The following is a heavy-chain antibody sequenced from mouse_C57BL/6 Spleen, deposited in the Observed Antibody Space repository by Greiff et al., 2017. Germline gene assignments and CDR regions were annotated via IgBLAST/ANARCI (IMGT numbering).Heavy chain of an antibody. D-gene: IGHD2-1*01. CDR1: GFTFSSYA. J-gene: IGHJ1*03. V-gene: IGHV5-9-1*02. CDR3: TRDYGNYEYFDG. Sequence: EVMLVESGAGLVKPGGSLKLSCAASGFTFSSYAMSWVRQTPEKRLEWVAYISSGGDYIYYADTVKGRSTISRDNARNTLYLQMSSLKSEDTAMYYCTRDYGNYEYFDGWGTGTTVTVSS. CDR2: ISSGGDYI.